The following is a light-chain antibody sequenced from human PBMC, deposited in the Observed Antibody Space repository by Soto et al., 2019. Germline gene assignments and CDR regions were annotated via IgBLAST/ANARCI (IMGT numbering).Light chain of an antibody. CDR2: GNY. CDR3: QSYDSGLSGSKVV. Sequence: QSVLTQPPSVSGAPGQGVTISCTGSSSNIGAGYDVHWYQQLPGTAPKLLIYGNYNRPSGVPDRFSGSKSGASASLAITGLLAEDEADYTCQSYDSGLSGSKVVFGGGTKLTVL. CDR1: SSNIGAGYD. V-gene: IGLV1-40*01. J-gene: IGLJ2*01.